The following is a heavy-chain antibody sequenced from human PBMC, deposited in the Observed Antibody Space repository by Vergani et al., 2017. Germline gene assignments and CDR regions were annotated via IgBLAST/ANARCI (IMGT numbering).Heavy chain of an antibody. CDR1: EFTFSNYG. V-gene: IGHV3-33*01. Sequence: QVQLVESGGGVVQPGRSLRLSCAASEFTFSNYGMHWVRQAPGKGLEWVAVIWFDGSNKYYADSLKGRFTISRDNSKNTLYLQMNSLRAEDTAIYYCARGPYWREAGAPHFDYWGQGTLVTVSS. CDR3: ARGPYWREAGAPHFDY. D-gene: IGHD6-13*01. CDR2: IWFDGSNK. J-gene: IGHJ4*02.